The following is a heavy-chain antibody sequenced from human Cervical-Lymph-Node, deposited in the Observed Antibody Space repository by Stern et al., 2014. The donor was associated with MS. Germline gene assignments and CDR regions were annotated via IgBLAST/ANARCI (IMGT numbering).Heavy chain of an antibody. CDR1: GYSFTSYW. D-gene: IGHD3-16*02. Sequence: VQLVQSGAEVQKPGESLKISCKGSGYSFTSYWIGWVRQMPGKGLEWLGVIYPTDSDTRYSPSFQGQVTISADKSISTADLQWSSLKASDTAMYYCARCNDWGSYRSFDYWGQGTLVTVSS. CDR3: ARCNDWGSYRSFDY. CDR2: IYPTDSDT. J-gene: IGHJ4*02. V-gene: IGHV5-51*03.